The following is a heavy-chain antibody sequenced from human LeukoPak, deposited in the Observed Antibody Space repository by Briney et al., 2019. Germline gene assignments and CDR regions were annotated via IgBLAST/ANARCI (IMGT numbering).Heavy chain of an antibody. CDR2: ISAYNGNT. CDR3: ARTPSVTVAAAKYNWFDP. J-gene: IGHJ5*02. CDR1: GYTFTSYG. D-gene: IGHD6-19*01. V-gene: IGHV1-18*01. Sequence: ASVKVSCKASGYTFTSYGISWVRQAPGQGLEWMGWISAYNGNTNYAQKLQGRVTMTTDTSMSTAYMELRSLRSDDTAVYYCARTPSVTVAAAKYNWFDPWGQGTLVTVSS.